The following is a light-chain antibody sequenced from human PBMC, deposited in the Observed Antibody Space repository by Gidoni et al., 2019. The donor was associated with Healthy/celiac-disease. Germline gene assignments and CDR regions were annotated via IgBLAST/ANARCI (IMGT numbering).Light chain of an antibody. V-gene: IGLV3-19*01. CDR1: SLRSYY. CDR3: NSRDSSGNHPFVV. CDR2: GKN. J-gene: IGLJ2*01. Sequence: SSELTQDPAVSVALGQTVRITCQGDSLRSYYASWYQQKPGQAPVLVIYGKNHRPSGIPDRFSGSSSGNTASLTITGAQAEDEADYYCNSRDSSGNHPFVVFGGGTKLTVL.